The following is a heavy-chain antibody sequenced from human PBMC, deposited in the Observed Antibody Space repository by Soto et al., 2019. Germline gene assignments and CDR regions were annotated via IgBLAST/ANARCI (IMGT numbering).Heavy chain of an antibody. Sequence: DVQLVESGGGFVKPGGSLRLSCAASGLTFVNAWMSWVRPAPGKGLEWVGLIKKTSEGGATEYAAPVKGRFTISRADSLNPLYLQMNSLKTEDTAVYDGTTCQWFALWGQGTLVTVSA. J-gene: IGHJ5*02. V-gene: IGHV3-15*01. CDR1: GLTFVNAW. CDR2: IKKTSEGGAT. CDR3: TTCQWFAL.